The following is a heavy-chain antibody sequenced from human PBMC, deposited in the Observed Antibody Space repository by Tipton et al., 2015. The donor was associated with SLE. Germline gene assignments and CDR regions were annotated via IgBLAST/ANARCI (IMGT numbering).Heavy chain of an antibody. D-gene: IGHD6-13*01. J-gene: IGHJ4*02. CDR3: ARDVPASGSHLLDS. CDR2: ISAYNGNT. V-gene: IGHV1-18*01. CDR1: GYKFTNYV. Sequence: QLVQSGAELKVPGASVKVSCKTSGYKFTNYVVNWVRQAPGQGLEWLGWISAYNGNTDYAQKLRGRVTVTTDTSTNTAYLELRSLTSDDTALYYCARDVPASGSHLLDSWGQGTLVTVSS.